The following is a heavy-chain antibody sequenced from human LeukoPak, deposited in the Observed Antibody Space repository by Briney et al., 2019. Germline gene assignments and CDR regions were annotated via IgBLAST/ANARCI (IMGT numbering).Heavy chain of an antibody. V-gene: IGHV1-69*13. CDR3: ARDTEMATIRVFDY. D-gene: IGHD5-24*01. CDR1: GGTFSSYA. Sequence: SVKVSCKASGGTFSSYAISWVRQAPGQGLEWMGGIIPIFGTANYAQKFQGRVTITADESTSTAYMEPSSLRSEDTAVYYCARDTEMATIRVFDYWGQGTLVTVSS. CDR2: IIPIFGTA. J-gene: IGHJ4*02.